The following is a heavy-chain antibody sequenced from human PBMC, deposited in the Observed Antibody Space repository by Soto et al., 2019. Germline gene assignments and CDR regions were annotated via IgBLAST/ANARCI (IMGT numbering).Heavy chain of an antibody. D-gene: IGHD6-19*01. CDR1: GGSISSYY. Sequence: SETLSLTCTVSGGSISSYYWSWIRQPPGKGLEWIGYIYYSGSTTYQPSLKSRVTISVDRSQNQFSLELTSVTAADTTVYFCARDLRGAGTSGYYGMDVWGQGTTVTVSS. J-gene: IGHJ6*02. CDR3: ARDLRGAGTSGYYGMDV. CDR2: IYYSGST. V-gene: IGHV4-59*01.